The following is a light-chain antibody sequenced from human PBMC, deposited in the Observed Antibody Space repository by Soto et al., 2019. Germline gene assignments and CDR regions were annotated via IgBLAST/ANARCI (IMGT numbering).Light chain of an antibody. V-gene: IGLV3-21*02. CDR2: HDS. J-gene: IGLJ2*01. Sequence: SHELTQPPSVSVAPGQTATITCGGNNIGSKSVHWYQQKPGQAPVVVVYHDSDRPSGISERFSGSNSGNTATLTISRVEAGDEAVYSCQVWDNDSDHVVFGGGTKLTVL. CDR1: NIGSKS. CDR3: QVWDNDSDHVV.